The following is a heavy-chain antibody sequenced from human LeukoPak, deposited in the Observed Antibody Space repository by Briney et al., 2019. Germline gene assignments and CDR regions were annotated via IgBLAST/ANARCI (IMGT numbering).Heavy chain of an antibody. CDR3: ARNYDSSGYYLGAFDY. J-gene: IGHJ4*02. V-gene: IGHV3-11*04. CDR2: ISSSGSTI. D-gene: IGHD3-22*01. CDR1: GFTFTDYY. Sequence: GGSLRLSCAASGFTFTDYYMSWIRQAPGKGLEWLSYISSSGSTIYYADSVKGRFTISRDNAKNSLYLQMNSLRAEDTAVYYCARNYDSSGYYLGAFDYWGQGTLVTVSS.